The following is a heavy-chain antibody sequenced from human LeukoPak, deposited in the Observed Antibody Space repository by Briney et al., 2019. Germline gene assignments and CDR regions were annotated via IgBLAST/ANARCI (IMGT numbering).Heavy chain of an antibody. D-gene: IGHD2-15*01. J-gene: IGHJ4*02. V-gene: IGHV3-21*01. CDR3: ASDGCRGGSCKDGY. CDR2: ISSSSSYI. CDR1: GFTFSSYS. Sequence: GGSLRLSCAASGFTFSSYSMNWVRQAPGKGLEWVSSISSSSSYIYYADSVKGRFTISRDNAKNSLYLQMNSLRAEDTAVYYCASDGCRGGSCKDGYWGQGTLVTVSS.